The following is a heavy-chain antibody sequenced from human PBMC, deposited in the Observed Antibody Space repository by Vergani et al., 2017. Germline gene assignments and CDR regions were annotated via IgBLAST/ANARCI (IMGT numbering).Heavy chain of an antibody. CDR2: IYSGGSST. V-gene: IGHV3-23*03. Sequence: EVQLVQSGAEVKKPGESLKISCKGSGYSFTSYAMSWVRQAPGKGLEWVSVIYSGGSSTYYADSVKGRFTISRDNSKNTLYLQMNSLRAEDTAVYYCAKGFTKGAWFDYWGQGTLVTVSS. J-gene: IGHJ4*02. CDR3: AKGFTKGAWFDY. CDR1: GYSFTSYA. D-gene: IGHD3-10*01.